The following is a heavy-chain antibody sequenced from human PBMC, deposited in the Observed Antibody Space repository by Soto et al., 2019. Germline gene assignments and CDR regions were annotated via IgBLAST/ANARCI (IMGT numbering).Heavy chain of an antibody. Sequence: GGSLRLSCAASGFTFSTYWMSWVRQAPGKGLEWVANIKQDGSDKYYVDSVKGRFTISRDNAKNSLYLQMNTLRAEDTAMYYCXSLRYCSGGCCHSEFDYWGLGTLVTVSS. J-gene: IGHJ4*02. CDR1: GFTFSTYW. CDR3: XSLRYCSGGCCHSEFDY. CDR2: IKQDGSDK. D-gene: IGHD2-15*01. V-gene: IGHV3-7*01.